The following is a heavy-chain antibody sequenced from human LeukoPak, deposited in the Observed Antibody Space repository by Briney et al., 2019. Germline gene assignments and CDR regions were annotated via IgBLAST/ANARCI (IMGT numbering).Heavy chain of an antibody. Sequence: ASVKVSCKASGGTFSSYAISWVRQAPGQGLEWMGRIIPILGIANYAQEFQGRVTITADKSTSTAYMELSSLRSEDTAVYYCARANVEVAATREYYFDYWGQGTLVTVSS. V-gene: IGHV1-69*04. CDR3: ARANVEVAATREYYFDY. D-gene: IGHD2-15*01. CDR2: IIPILGIA. CDR1: GGTFSSYA. J-gene: IGHJ4*02.